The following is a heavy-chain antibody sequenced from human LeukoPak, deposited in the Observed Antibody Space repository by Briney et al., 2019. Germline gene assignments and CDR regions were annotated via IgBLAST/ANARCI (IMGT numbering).Heavy chain of an antibody. Sequence: GGSLRLSCVVSEFTFSSYAMSWVRQAPGKGLEWVSSLITSNDIYYADSVKGRFTISRDNAKNSLYLQMNGLRAEDTAVYYCARDFARTGDYHHFDYWGQGTLVTVSS. D-gene: IGHD7-27*01. CDR3: ARDFARTGDYHHFDY. J-gene: IGHJ4*02. V-gene: IGHV3-21*01. CDR1: EFTFSSYA. CDR2: LITSNDI.